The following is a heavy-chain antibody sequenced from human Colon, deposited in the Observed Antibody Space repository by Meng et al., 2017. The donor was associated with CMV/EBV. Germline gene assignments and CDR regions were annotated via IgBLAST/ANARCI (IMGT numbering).Heavy chain of an antibody. CDR1: GYTFIGYY. J-gene: IGHJ4*02. Sequence: QVQLVQAGAEVKKPGASVRVSCKASGYTFIGYYIHWVRQAPGQGLEWMGRINPNNDDTNYAQKFQGRVTMTRNTSISTAYMELSSLRSEDTAVYYCAPSFGESPFDYWGQGTLVTVSS. CDR3: APSFGESPFDY. CDR2: INPNNDDT. V-gene: IGHV1-2*02. D-gene: IGHD3-10*01.